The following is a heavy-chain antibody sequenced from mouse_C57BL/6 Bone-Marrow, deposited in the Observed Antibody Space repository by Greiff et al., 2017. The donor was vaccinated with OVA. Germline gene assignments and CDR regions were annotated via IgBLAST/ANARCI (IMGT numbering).Heavy chain of an antibody. CDR3: ASPTTVVAPFDD. V-gene: IGHV1-81*01. CDR2: IYPRSGNT. CDR1: GYTFTSYG. Sequence: VQLQQSGAELARPGASVKLSCKASGYTFTSYGISWVKQRTGQGLEWIGEIYPRSGNTYYNEKFKGKATLTADKSSSTAYMELRSLTSEDSAVYFCASPTTVVAPFDDWGQGTTLTVSS. D-gene: IGHD1-1*01. J-gene: IGHJ2*01.